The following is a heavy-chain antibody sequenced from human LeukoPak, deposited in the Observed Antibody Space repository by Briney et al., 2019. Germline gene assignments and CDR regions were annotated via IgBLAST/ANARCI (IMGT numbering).Heavy chain of an antibody. D-gene: IGHD3-3*01. CDR3: ARVRSASGYYRAKGGRHFDY. Sequence: SETLSLTCTVSGGSISSYYWSRIRQPPGKGLEWIGYIYYSGSTNYNPSLKSRVTISVDTSKNQFSLKLSSVTAADTAVYYCARVRSASGYYRAKGGRHFDYWGQGTLVTVSS. CDR2: IYYSGST. J-gene: IGHJ4*02. V-gene: IGHV4-59*01. CDR1: GGSISSYY.